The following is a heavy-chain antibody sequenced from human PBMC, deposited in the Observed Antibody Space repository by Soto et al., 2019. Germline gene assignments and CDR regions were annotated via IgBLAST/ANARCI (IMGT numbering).Heavy chain of an antibody. J-gene: IGHJ6*03. D-gene: IGHD2-21*02. Sequence: QVQLQESGPGLVKPSETLSLTCTVSGGSISSYYWSWIRQPPGQGLEWIGYIYYSGTTNYNPSLESRVTISLDTSKNQFSLKLSSVTAADTAVYYCARRVPVTRGLYYYYMDVWGKGTTVTVSS. V-gene: IGHV4-59*08. CDR2: IYYSGTT. CDR1: GGSISSYY. CDR3: ARRVPVTRGLYYYYMDV.